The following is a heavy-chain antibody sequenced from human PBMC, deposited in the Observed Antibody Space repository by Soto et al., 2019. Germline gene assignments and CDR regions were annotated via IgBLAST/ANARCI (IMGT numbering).Heavy chain of an antibody. CDR2: ISYDGSYK. CDR1: GFTCSSYG. CDR3: AKWAGGFDY. Sequence: QVQLVESGGGVVQPGRSLRLSCASSGFTCSSYGMHWVRQAPGKGLEWVAVISYDGSYKYYADSVKGRFTISRDNSKNTLYLQMNSLRAEDTALYYCAKWAGGFDYWGQGTLVTVSS. V-gene: IGHV3-30*18. J-gene: IGHJ4*02.